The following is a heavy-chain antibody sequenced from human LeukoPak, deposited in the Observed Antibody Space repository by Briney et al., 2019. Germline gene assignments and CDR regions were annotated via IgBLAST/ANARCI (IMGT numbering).Heavy chain of an antibody. D-gene: IGHD3-3*01. V-gene: IGHV4-59*01. Sequence: SETLSLTCTVSGGSISSYYWSWIRQPLGKGLEWIGYIYYSGSTNYNPSLKSRVTISVDTSKNQFSLKLSSVTAADTAVYYCARSPIFGVVIPYFDYWGQGTLVTVSS. CDR3: ARSPIFGVVIPYFDY. CDR1: GGSISSYY. J-gene: IGHJ4*02. CDR2: IYYSGST.